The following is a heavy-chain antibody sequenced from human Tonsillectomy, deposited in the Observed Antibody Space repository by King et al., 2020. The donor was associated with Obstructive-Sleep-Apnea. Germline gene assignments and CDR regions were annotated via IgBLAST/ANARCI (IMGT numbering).Heavy chain of an antibody. V-gene: IGHV4-38-2*02. CDR3: ARRTYYYDSSGYSEFSPFDY. J-gene: IGHJ4*02. CDR1: GSSISSGYY. D-gene: IGHD3-22*01. CDR2: IYHSGRT. Sequence: QLQESGPGLVKPSETLSLTCTVSGSSISSGYYWGWIRQPPGKGLEWIGSIYHSGRTYYNPSLKSRVTISVDTSKNQFSLKLSSVTAADTAVYYCARRTYYYDSSGYSEFSPFDYWGQGTLVTVSS.